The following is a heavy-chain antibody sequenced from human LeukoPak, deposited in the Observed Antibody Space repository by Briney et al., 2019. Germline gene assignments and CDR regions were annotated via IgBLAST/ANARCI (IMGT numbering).Heavy chain of an antibody. D-gene: IGHD2-15*01. V-gene: IGHV7-4-1*02. Sequence: ASVKVSCKASGYSFTTYTINWARQAPGQGLEWMGWINTNSGNPAYAQGSTGRFVFSLDTSVSTAYLQISSLKAEDTAVYYCAKDGGSGTYYYFYGMDVWGQGTTVTVSS. CDR3: AKDGGSGTYYYFYGMDV. J-gene: IGHJ6*02. CDR2: INTNSGNP. CDR1: GYSFTTYT.